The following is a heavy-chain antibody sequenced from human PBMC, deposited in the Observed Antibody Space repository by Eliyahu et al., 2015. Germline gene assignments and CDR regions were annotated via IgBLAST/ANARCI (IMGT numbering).Heavy chain of an antibody. D-gene: IGHD3-10*01. CDR1: GDSIDRXEYH. CDR2: VYYTGNV. V-gene: IGHV4-39*01. J-gene: IGHJ4*02. Sequence: QIKLQESGPGLVRPSDTLSLTCTVSGDSIDRXEYHWGWIRLPPGKGLEWIGSVYYTGNVYSTPSLASRVSMSFDAANNQFSLRLWSVTAADTAIYYCARPVEGRPAAKYYFDHWGQGILVTVSA. CDR3: ARPVEGRPAAKYYFDH.